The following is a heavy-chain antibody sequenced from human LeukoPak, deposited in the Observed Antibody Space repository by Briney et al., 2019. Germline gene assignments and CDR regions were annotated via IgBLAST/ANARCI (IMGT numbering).Heavy chain of an antibody. V-gene: IGHV1-18*01. CDR3: ARGKDIVVVVARLGAFDI. D-gene: IGHD2-15*01. CDR1: GYTFTSYG. CDR2: ISAYNGNT. Sequence: ASVKVSCKASGYTFTSYGISWVRQAPGPGLEWMGWISAYNGNTNYAQKLQGRVTMTTDTSTSTAYMELRSLRSDDTAVYYCARGKDIVVVVARLGAFDIWGQGTMVTVSS. J-gene: IGHJ3*02.